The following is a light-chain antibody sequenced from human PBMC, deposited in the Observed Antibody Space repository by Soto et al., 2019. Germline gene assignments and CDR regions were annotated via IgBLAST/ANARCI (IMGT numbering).Light chain of an antibody. V-gene: IGLV2-8*01. J-gene: IGLJ2*01. CDR1: SGDVGGYNY. Sequence: QPVLTQPPSVSGSPGQSVTISCSGTSGDVGGYNYVSWYQQHPGTAPKLVMYEVSERPSAVPDRFSGSKSGNTASLTVSGLQADDEADYYCSSYAGNNIVVFGGGTKLTVL. CDR3: SSYAGNNIVV. CDR2: EVS.